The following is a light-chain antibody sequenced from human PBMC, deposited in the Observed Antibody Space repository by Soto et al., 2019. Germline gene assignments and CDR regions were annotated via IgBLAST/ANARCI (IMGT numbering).Light chain of an antibody. V-gene: IGLV1-36*01. CDR2: SNN. Sequence: QSVLTQPPSASEAPRQRVTISCSGSSSNIGNNGVNWYQQIPGKAPKLVIYSNNQRPSGVPDRFSGSKSGTSASLAISGLQSEDEADYYCAAWDDSLNGWVFGGGTKLTVL. CDR3: AAWDDSLNGWV. J-gene: IGLJ3*02. CDR1: SSNIGNNG.